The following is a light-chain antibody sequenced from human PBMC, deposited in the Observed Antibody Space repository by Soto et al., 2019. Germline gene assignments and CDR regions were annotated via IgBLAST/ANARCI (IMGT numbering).Light chain of an antibody. Sequence: QSVLTQPASVSGSPGQSITISCTGTSGDVGNYNLVSWYQQHPGKAPKLMIYEVNKWPSGVSNRLSGSKSGNTASLTISGLQAEDEADYYCCSYVGSSTSYVFGTGTQLTVL. V-gene: IGLV2-23*02. CDR2: EVN. CDR3: CSYVGSSTSYV. J-gene: IGLJ1*01. CDR1: SGDVGNYNL.